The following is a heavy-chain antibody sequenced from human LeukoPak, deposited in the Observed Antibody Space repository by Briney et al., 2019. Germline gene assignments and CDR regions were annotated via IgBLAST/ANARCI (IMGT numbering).Heavy chain of an antibody. Sequence: GGSLRLSCAASGFTFRSYEMNCVRQAPGKGLEWVAYISSSGSTIYYADSVKGRFTISRDNAKNSLYLQMNSLRAEDTAVYHCAKDQTSSGSYYLPKNWFDPWGQGTLVTVSS. CDR2: ISSSGSTI. D-gene: IGHD3-10*01. V-gene: IGHV3-48*03. J-gene: IGHJ5*02. CDR3: AKDQTSSGSYYLPKNWFDP. CDR1: GFTFRSYE.